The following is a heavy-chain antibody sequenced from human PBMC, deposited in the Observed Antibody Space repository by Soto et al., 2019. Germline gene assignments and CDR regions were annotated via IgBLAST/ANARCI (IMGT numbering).Heavy chain of an antibody. D-gene: IGHD1-26*01. V-gene: IGHV1-18*01. CDR2: ISAYNGNT. CDR1: GYTFTSYG. Sequence: ASVKVSCKASGYTFTSYGISWVRQAPGQGLEWMGWISAYNGNTNYAQKLQGRVTMTTDTSTSTAYMELRSLRSDDTAVYYCARLPPGGATRADIFDYWGQGTLVTVSS. J-gene: IGHJ4*02. CDR3: ARLPPGGATRADIFDY.